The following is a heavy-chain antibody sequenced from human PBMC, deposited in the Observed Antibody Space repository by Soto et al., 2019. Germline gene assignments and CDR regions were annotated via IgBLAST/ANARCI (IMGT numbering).Heavy chain of an antibody. CDR3: ARDNHSSSYYYYYDMDV. V-gene: IGHV6-1*01. CDR2: TYYRSKWYN. CDR1: GASVSSNSAA. Sequence: SHTLSLTCAISGASVSSNSAAWNWIRQSPSRGLEWVGRTYYRSKWYNDYAVSVKSRITINPDTSKNQFSLQLNSVTPEDTAVYYCARDNHSSSYYYYYDMDVWGQGSTDTVSS. J-gene: IGHJ6*02. D-gene: IGHD6-6*01.